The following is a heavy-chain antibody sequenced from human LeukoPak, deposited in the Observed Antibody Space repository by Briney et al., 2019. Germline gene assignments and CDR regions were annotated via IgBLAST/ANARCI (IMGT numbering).Heavy chain of an antibody. J-gene: IGHJ4*02. CDR2: ISYDGSNK. Sequence: PGGSLRLSCAASGLTFSSYAMHWVRQAPGKGLEWVAVISYDGSNKYYADSVKGRFTISRDNSKNTLYLQMNSLRAEDTAVYYCARDLGYSYGYLDYWGQGTLVTVSS. CDR1: GLTFSSYA. V-gene: IGHV3-30*04. CDR3: ARDLGYSYGYLDY. D-gene: IGHD5-18*01.